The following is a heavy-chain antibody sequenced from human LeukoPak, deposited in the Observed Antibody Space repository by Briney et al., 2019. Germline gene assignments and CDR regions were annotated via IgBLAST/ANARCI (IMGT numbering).Heavy chain of an antibody. CDR3: ARQVVGQHIVVVTAITPHDAFDI. CDR2: IYYSRST. D-gene: IGHD2-21*02. J-gene: IGHJ3*02. V-gene: IGHV4-39*01. CDR1: GGSISSSSYY. Sequence: PSETLSLTCTVSGGSISSSSYYWGWLRQPPGKGLEWIGSIYYSRSTYYNPSLKSRVTISVDTSKNQFSLTLSSVTAADTAVYYCARQVVGQHIVVVTAITPHDAFDIWGQGKMVTVSS.